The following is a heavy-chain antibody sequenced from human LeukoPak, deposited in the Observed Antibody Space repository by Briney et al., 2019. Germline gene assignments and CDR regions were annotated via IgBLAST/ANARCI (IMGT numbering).Heavy chain of an antibody. CDR3: ASTENCDY. CDR2: INPYSGGT. J-gene: IGHJ4*02. Sequence: ASVKVSCKASGYTFTACYMHWVQRAPGQGLEWVGWINPYSGGTNYAQKFQGRVTMTRDTSISTAYMELSSLRSDDAAVYYCASTENCDYWGQGTLVTVSS. V-gene: IGHV1-2*02. CDR1: GYTFTACY.